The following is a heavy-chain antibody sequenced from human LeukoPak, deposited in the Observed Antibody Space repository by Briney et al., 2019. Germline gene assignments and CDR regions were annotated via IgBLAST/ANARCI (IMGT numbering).Heavy chain of an antibody. CDR3: ARVPPGFSRYLWDYYYMDV. Sequence: PSETLSLTCAVYGGSFSGYYWSWIRQPPGKGLEWIGEINHSGSTNYNPSLKSRVTISVETSKNQFSLKLSSVTAADTAVYYCARVPPGFSRYLWDYYYMDVWGKGTTVTVSS. D-gene: IGHD1-1*01. V-gene: IGHV4-34*01. J-gene: IGHJ6*03. CDR2: INHSGST. CDR1: GGSFSGYY.